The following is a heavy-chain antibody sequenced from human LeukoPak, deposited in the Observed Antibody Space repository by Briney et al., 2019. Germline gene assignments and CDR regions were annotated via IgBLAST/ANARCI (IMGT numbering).Heavy chain of an antibody. Sequence: ASVKVSCKASGYTFTSYYMHWVRQAPGQGLEWMGIINPSGGSTSYAQKFQGRVTITADESTSTAYMELSSLRSEDTAVYYCARWGAVAGTVDYWGQGTLVTISS. J-gene: IGHJ4*02. CDR1: GYTFTSYY. CDR3: ARWGAVAGTVDY. D-gene: IGHD6-19*01. CDR2: INPSGGST. V-gene: IGHV1-46*01.